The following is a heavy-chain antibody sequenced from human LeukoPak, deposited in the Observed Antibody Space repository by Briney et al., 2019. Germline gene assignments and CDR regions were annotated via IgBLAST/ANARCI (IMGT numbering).Heavy chain of an antibody. CDR3: ARDRGSGRNNWFDP. V-gene: IGHV3-48*02. D-gene: IGHD3-10*01. J-gene: IGHJ5*02. Sequence: GGSLRLSCAASGFSFSSNSMNWVRQPPGKGLEWVSYISSSGGTIYYKDSVKGRFTISRDNAKNSLYLQMNSLRDEDTAVYYCARDRGSGRNNWFDPWGQGTLVTVSS. CDR1: GFSFSSNS. CDR2: ISSSGGTI.